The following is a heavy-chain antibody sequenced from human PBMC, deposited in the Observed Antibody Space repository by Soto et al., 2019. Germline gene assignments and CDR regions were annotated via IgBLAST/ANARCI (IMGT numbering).Heavy chain of an antibody. CDR3: ARGWTGATTPFDY. D-gene: IGHD1-26*01. CDR1: GFTFSSYS. J-gene: IGHJ4*02. V-gene: IGHV3-48*02. CDR2: IRSSDSTI. Sequence: GGSLRLSCAASGFTFSSYSMNWVRQAPGKGLEWVSYIRSSDSTIYYADSVRGRFTISRDNVKNSLYLQMNSLRDEDTAVYYCARGWTGATTPFDYWGQGTLVTVSS.